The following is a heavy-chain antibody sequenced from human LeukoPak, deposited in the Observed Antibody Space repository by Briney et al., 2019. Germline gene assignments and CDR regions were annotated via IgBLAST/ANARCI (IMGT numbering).Heavy chain of an antibody. D-gene: IGHD3-22*01. J-gene: IGHJ3*02. V-gene: IGHV3-9*01. CDR3: AKGYDSSGYYDAFDI. Sequence: GGSLRLSCAASGFTFDDYAMHWVRQAPGKGLEWVSGISWNSGSIGYADSVKGRFTISRDNAKNSLYLQMNSLRAEDTALYYCAKGYDSSGYYDAFDIWGQGTMVTVSS. CDR1: GFTFDDYA. CDR2: ISWNSGSI.